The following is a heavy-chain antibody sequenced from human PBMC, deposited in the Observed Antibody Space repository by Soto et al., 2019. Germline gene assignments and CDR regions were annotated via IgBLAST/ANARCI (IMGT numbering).Heavy chain of an antibody. CDR1: GFTFTNAW. Sequence: EVQLVESGGGLVKPGGSLRLSCTASGFTFTNAWMNWVRQTPGKGLEWVGRVKSKSDGGTMEYAAPVKGRFSISRDDSKTMVYLQMNGLKTEDTAVYYCTTDPPRYCSSTSCQVGYWGQGTLVSVSS. V-gene: IGHV3-15*07. CDR2: VKSKSDGGTM. D-gene: IGHD2-2*01. CDR3: TTDPPRYCSSTSCQVGY. J-gene: IGHJ4*02.